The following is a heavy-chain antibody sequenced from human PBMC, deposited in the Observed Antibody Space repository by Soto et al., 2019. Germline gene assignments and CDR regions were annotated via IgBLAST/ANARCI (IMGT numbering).Heavy chain of an antibody. CDR1: GHTLTELS. J-gene: IGHJ4*02. V-gene: IGHV1-24*01. Sequence: ASVKVSCKVSGHTLTELSMHWVRQAPGKGLEWMGGFDPEDGETIYAQKFQGRVTMTEDTSTDTAYMELSSLRSEDTAVYYCATGLAAMVLFDYWGQGTLVTVSS. D-gene: IGHD5-18*01. CDR2: FDPEDGET. CDR3: ATGLAAMVLFDY.